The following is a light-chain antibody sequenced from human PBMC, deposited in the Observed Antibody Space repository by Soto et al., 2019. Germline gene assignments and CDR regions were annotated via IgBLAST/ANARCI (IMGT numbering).Light chain of an antibody. J-gene: IGKJ1*01. V-gene: IGKV3-11*01. CDR3: QVRDVWPS. CDR1: QSVSTS. CDR2: DAS. Sequence: NVFIQSPATPALSPGGKNVLSSRASQSVSTSLAWYQHKPGQAPRLFIYDASKRAPGIPARFSGSGSGTDFTLTISSLEPEDIAVYYCQVRDVWPSFGQGTKV.